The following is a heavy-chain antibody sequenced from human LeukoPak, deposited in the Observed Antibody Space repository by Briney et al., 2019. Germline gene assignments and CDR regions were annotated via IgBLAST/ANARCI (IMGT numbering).Heavy chain of an antibody. CDR2: IRYDGSNK. D-gene: IGHD3-16*02. CDR1: GFTFSSYG. CDR3: ARTMITFGGVIAEHDY. V-gene: IGHV3-30*02. Sequence: GGSLRLSCAASGFTFSSYGMHWVRQAPGKGLEWVAFIRYDGSNKYYADSVKGRFTISRDNSKNTLYLQMNSLRAEDTAVYYCARTMITFGGVIAEHDYWGQGTLSPSPQ. J-gene: IGHJ4*02.